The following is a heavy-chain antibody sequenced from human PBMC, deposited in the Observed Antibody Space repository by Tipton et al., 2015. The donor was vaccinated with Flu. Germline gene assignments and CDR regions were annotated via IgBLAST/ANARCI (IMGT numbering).Heavy chain of an antibody. D-gene: IGHD3-10*01. J-gene: IGHJ4*02. Sequence: TLSLTCTVSGYPISSGYNWGWIRQPPGKGLEWIGRMSASGSSKYKPSLKSRVTMSVDTSKNQFSLRLTSVTSADTAVYYCARGSGSGTDVTFYFWGQGTLVTVSS. V-gene: IGHV4-38-2*02. CDR2: MSASGSS. CDR1: GYPISSGYN. CDR3: ARGSGSGTDVTFYF.